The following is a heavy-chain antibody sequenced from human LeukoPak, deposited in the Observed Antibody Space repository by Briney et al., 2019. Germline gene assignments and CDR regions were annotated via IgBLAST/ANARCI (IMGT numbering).Heavy chain of an antibody. Sequence: PGGSLRLSCAASGFTFSSYSMNWVRQAPGKGLEWVSSISSSSSYIYYADSVKGRFTISRDNAKNSLYLQMNSLRAEDTAVYYCARDLSGSYPFLDYWGQGTLVNVSS. CDR1: GFTFSSYS. V-gene: IGHV3-21*01. CDR2: ISSSSSYI. D-gene: IGHD3-10*01. CDR3: ARDLSGSYPFLDY. J-gene: IGHJ4*02.